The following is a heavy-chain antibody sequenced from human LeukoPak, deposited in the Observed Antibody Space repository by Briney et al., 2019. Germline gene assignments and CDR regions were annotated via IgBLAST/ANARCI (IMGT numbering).Heavy chain of an antibody. CDR3: AKINNVDDF. D-gene: IGHD1/OR15-1a*01. CDR1: GFTFSIFG. J-gene: IGHJ4*02. CDR2: ISPDGNRE. V-gene: IGHV3-30*18. Sequence: GGSLRLSCAAFGFTFSIFGIHWVRQAPGKGLEWVAAISPDGNREYYTESVKGRFTVSRDNSNNMIYLQINSLRGDDSAVYYCAKINNVDDFWGQGTLVTVSS.